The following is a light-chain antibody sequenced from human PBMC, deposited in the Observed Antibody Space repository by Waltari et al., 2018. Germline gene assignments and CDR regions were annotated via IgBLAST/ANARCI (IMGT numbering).Light chain of an antibody. Sequence: EIVLTQSPGTLSLSPVERATLACTASQSVRTYLDWYQQKPGQAPRLLIYDASNRATGIPARFSGSGSGTDFTLTISSLEPEDFAVYYCQQRSNWPPEFTFGPGTKVDIK. CDR1: QSVRTY. V-gene: IGKV3-11*01. CDR2: DAS. J-gene: IGKJ3*01. CDR3: QQRSNWPPEFT.